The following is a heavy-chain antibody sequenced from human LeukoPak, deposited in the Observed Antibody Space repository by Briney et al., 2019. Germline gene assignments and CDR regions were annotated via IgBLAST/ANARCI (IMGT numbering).Heavy chain of an antibody. J-gene: IGHJ4*02. Sequence: SETLSLTCAVYGGSFSGYYWSWIRQPPGKGLEWIGYIYYSGSTYYNPSLKSRVTISVDTSKNQFSLKLSSVTAADTAVYYCARDLGAGDYWGQGTLVTVSS. D-gene: IGHD3-10*01. CDR2: IYYSGST. CDR3: ARDLGAGDY. V-gene: IGHV4-30-4*08. CDR1: GGSFSGYY.